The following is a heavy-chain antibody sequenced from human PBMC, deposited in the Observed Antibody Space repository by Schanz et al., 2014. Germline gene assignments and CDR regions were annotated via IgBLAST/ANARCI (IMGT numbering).Heavy chain of an antibody. CDR2: IRSDNNYI. D-gene: IGHD3-10*01. CDR3: VREDMVRGIRAFDI. Sequence: EVQLVESGGGLVKPGGSLRLSCVASGFPFSTYSIHWVRQAPGKGLEWVSCIRSDNNYIYYADSVKGRFTISRDNAKNSLFLQMNSLTAEDTAVYYCVREDMVRGIRAFDIWGQGTMVTVSS. CDR1: GFPFSTYS. J-gene: IGHJ3*02. V-gene: IGHV3-21*01.